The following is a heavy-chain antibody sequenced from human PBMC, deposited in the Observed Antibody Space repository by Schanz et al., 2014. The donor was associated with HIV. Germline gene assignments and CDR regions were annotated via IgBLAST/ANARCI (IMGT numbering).Heavy chain of an antibody. V-gene: IGHV1-18*01. CDR1: GYTFTSYD. D-gene: IGHD3-3*01. Sequence: QVQLVQSGAEVKEPGASVKVSCKASGYTFTSYDINWVRQATGQGLEWMGWISAYNGNTNYAQKLQARVTMTTDTSTNTAYMELRSLRSDDTAVYYCARGDRDDFWSGAAIWGQGTLVTVSS. J-gene: IGHJ4*02. CDR2: ISAYNGNT. CDR3: ARGDRDDFWSGAAI.